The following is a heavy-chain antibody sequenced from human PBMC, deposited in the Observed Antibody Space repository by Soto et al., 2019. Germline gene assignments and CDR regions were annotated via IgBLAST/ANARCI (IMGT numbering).Heavy chain of an antibody. CDR1: GFTFSSYS. CDR2: ISSSSSTI. D-gene: IGHD2-15*01. CDR3: ASELGYCSGGSCSDYYYYYMDV. J-gene: IGHJ6*03. Sequence: GGSLRLSCAASGFTFSSYSMNWVRQAPGKGLEWVSYISSSSSTIYYADSVKGRFTISRDNAKNSLYLQMNSLRAEDTAVYYCASELGYCSGGSCSDYYYYYMDVWGKGTTVTVSS. V-gene: IGHV3-48*01.